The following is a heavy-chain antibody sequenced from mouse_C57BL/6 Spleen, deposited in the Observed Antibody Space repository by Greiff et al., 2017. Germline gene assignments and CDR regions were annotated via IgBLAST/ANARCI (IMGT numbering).Heavy chain of an antibody. Sequence: EVKLVESGGGLVRPGGSLKLSCAASGLTFSDYGMHWVRQAPENGLEWVAYLSSGSSTIYYADTVKGRFTISRDNAKNTLFLQMTRLRSEDTAMYYCARDSSFAYWGQGTLVTVSA. J-gene: IGHJ3*01. CDR3: ARDSSFAY. V-gene: IGHV5-17*01. CDR2: LSSGSSTI. CDR1: GLTFSDYG.